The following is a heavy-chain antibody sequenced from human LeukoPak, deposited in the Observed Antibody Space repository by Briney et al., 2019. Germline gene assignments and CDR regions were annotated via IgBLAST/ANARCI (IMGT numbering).Heavy chain of an antibody. CDR2: MYYSGST. CDR3: ARHPSSRYDILTGSFDY. V-gene: IGHV4-39*01. Sequence: SETLSLTCTVSGGSISSSRYYWGWIRQPPGKGLEWIGSMYYSGSTYYNPSLKSRVTISVDTSKNQFSLKLSSVTAADTAVYYCARHPSSRYDILTGSFDYWGQGTLVTVSS. D-gene: IGHD3-9*01. J-gene: IGHJ4*02. CDR1: GGSISSSRYY.